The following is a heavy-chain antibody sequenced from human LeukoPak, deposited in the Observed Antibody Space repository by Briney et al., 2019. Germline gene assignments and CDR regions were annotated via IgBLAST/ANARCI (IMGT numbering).Heavy chain of an antibody. CDR1: GYTFTSYD. J-gene: IGHJ4*02. Sequence: GASVKVSCKASGYTFTSYDINWVRQATGRGLEWMGWMNPNSGNTGYAQKFQGRVTMTRNTSISTAYMELSSLRSEDTAVYYCARDDYYDSSGPTGDYWGQGTLVTVSS. CDR2: MNPNSGNT. D-gene: IGHD3-22*01. CDR3: ARDDYYDSSGPTGDY. V-gene: IGHV1-8*01.